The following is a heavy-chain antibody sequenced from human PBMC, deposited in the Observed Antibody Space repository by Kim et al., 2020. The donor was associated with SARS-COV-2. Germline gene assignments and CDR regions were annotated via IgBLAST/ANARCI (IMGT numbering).Heavy chain of an antibody. Sequence: ASVKVSCKASGYILSDFAIHWVRQAPGQGLEWMAWINTGNGDTKSSQKFQGRVTITRDTLTSTVYMELSSLTAEDTAVYYCARGSMATYDYWGQGTLV. J-gene: IGHJ4*02. V-gene: IGHV1-3*04. CDR2: INTGNGDT. CDR1: GYILSDFA. CDR3: ARGSMATYDY. D-gene: IGHD3-10*01.